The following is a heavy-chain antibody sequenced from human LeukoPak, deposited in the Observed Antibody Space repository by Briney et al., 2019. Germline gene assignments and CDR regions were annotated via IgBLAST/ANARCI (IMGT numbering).Heavy chain of an antibody. CDR1: GFRFSSYW. J-gene: IGHJ5*01. Sequence: GGSLRLSCAASGFRFSSYWMHWVRQAPGTRLVWVSRINSDGSTTSYADSVKGRFTISRDNAKNTVYLQMNSLRAEDTAVYYCARASHYTIPFDSWGQGTLVTVSS. CDR3: ARASHYTIPFDS. CDR2: INSDGSTT. V-gene: IGHV3-74*01. D-gene: IGHD2-2*02.